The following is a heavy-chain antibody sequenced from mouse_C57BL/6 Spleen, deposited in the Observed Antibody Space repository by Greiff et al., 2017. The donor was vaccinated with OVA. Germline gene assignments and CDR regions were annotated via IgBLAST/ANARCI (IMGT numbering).Heavy chain of an antibody. D-gene: IGHD1-1*01. V-gene: IGHV1-52*01. J-gene: IGHJ1*03. CDR1: GYTFTSYW. CDR3: ARERSVTTVVAKWYFDV. Sequence: VQLQQPGAGLVRPGSSVKLSCKASGYTFTSYWMHWVKPRPIQGLEWIGNIDPSDSETHYNQKFKDKATLTVDKSSSTAYMQLSSLTSEDSAVYYCARERSVTTVVAKWYFDVWGTGTTVTVSS. CDR2: IDPSDSET.